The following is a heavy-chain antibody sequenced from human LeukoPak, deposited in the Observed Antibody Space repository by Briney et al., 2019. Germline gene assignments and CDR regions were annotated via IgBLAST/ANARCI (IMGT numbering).Heavy chain of an antibody. V-gene: IGHV3-7*04. D-gene: IGHD3-10*01. J-gene: IGHJ4*02. CDR3: ARDGYTSGSHDY. CDR2: IKQDGSEK. Sequence: GGSLGLSCAASGFTFSRYWMTWVRQAPGKGLEWVGNIKQDGSEKYYVDSVKGRFTISRDNAKNSLCLQLNSLRAEDTAVYYCARDGYTSGSHDYWGQGTLVTVSS. CDR1: GFTFSRYW.